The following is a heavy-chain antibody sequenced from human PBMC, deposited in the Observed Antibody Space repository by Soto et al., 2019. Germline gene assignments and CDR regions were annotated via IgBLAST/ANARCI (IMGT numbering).Heavy chain of an antibody. D-gene: IGHD6-13*01. Sequence: PSETLSLTCAVSGVSISTNNYFWGWIRQPPGKGLEWIGDIYHSGNTNYNPSLKSRVTISVDKSKNQFSLNLSSVTAADTAVYYCARVIAAAVHWFDPWGQGTLVTVSS. CDR1: GVSISTNNYF. J-gene: IGHJ5*02. CDR2: IYHSGNT. V-gene: IGHV4-39*07. CDR3: ARVIAAAVHWFDP.